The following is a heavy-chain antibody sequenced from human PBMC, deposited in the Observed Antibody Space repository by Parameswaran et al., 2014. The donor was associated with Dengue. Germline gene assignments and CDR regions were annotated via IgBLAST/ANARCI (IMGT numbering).Heavy chain of an antibody. CDR3: ADFSGYYVHDAFDI. Sequence: GSLRLSCTVSGGSISSSSYYWGWIRQPPGKGLEWIGSIYYSGSTYYNPSLKSRVTISVDTSKNQFSLKLSSVTAADTAVYYCADFSGYYVHDAFDIWGQGTMVTVSS. V-gene: IGHV4-39*01. CDR1: GGSISSSSYY. D-gene: IGHD3-22*01. CDR2: IYYSGST. J-gene: IGHJ3*02.